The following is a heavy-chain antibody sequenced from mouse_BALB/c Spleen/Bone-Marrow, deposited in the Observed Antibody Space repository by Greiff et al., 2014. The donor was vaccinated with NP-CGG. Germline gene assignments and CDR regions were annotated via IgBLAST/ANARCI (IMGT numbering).Heavy chain of an antibody. CDR2: ISGGGSYT. Sequence: EVKLQESGGGLVKPGGSLKLSCAASGFTFSSYGMSWVRQTPEKRLEWVATISGGGSYTYFSDSVKGRFTISRDNAKNNLNLQMSSLGSEDTALYYCARSFGSSYWYFDVWGAGTTVTVSS. CDR3: ARSFGSSYWYFDV. D-gene: IGHD1-1*01. V-gene: IGHV5-9-2*01. J-gene: IGHJ1*01. CDR1: GFTFSSYG.